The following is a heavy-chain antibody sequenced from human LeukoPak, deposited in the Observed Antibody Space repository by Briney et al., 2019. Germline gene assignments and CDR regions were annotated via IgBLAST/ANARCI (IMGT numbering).Heavy chain of an antibody. D-gene: IGHD2-2*01. J-gene: IGHJ5*02. CDR3: ARRLTQYDCFDP. CDR2: TYFRSKWYY. CDR1: GDSVSSDSAA. V-gene: IGHV6-1*01. Sequence: SQTLSLTCAISGDSVSSDSAAWNWSRQSPSRGLEWLARTYFRSKWYYDYALAVKGRITINPDTSKNQFSLHLNSVTPEDTAVYYCARRLTQYDCFDPWGQGILVTVSS.